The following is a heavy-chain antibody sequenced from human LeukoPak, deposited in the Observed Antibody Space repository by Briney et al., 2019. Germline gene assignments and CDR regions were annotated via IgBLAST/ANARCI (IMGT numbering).Heavy chain of an antibody. V-gene: IGHV3-21*01. Sequence: GGSLRLSCAASGFTFSSYSMNWVRQAPGKGLEWVSSISSSSSYIYYADSVKGRFTISRDNAKNSLYLQMNSLRAEDTAVYYCARDAGRIAAAGTMGYWGQGTLVTVS. CDR3: ARDAGRIAAAGTMGY. CDR2: ISSSSSYI. D-gene: IGHD6-13*01. CDR1: GFTFSSYS. J-gene: IGHJ4*02.